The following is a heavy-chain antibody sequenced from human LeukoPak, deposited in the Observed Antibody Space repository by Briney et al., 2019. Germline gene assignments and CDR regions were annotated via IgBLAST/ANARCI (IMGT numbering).Heavy chain of an antibody. J-gene: IGHJ6*02. CDR2: ISSSGSTI. V-gene: IGHV3-48*03. CDR1: GFTFSSYE. D-gene: IGHD6-19*01. Sequence: PGGSLRLSCAASGFTFSSYEMNWVRQAPGKGLEWVSYISSSGSTIYYADSVKGRFTISRDNAKNSLYLQMNSLRAEDTAVYYCARLDSSGWYVAYGMDVWGQGTTVTVPS. CDR3: ARLDSSGWYVAYGMDV.